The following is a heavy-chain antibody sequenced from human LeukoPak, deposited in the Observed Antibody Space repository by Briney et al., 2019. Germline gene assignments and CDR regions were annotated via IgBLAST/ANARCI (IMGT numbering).Heavy chain of an antibody. D-gene: IGHD1-14*01. CDR2: IYNSGTT. CDR1: GGSMGRTSYY. Sequence: PSQTLSLTCTVSGGSMGRTSYYWRWIRQPAGKGLEWLGRIYNSGTTNYNPSLQSRVTISIDTSKNQFSLNLSSVTAADTAVYYCARLGSGNHWVYYYYYMDVWGKGTTVTISS. J-gene: IGHJ6*03. V-gene: IGHV4-61*02. CDR3: ARLGSGNHWVYYYYYMDV.